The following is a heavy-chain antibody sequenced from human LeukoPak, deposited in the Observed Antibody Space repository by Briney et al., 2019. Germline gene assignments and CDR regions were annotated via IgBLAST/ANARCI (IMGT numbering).Heavy chain of an antibody. CDR3: ARDEDTAPFDY. CDR2: VNHSGST. D-gene: IGHD5-18*01. J-gene: IGHJ4*02. V-gene: IGHV4-34*01. Sequence: PSETLSLTCAVYGDSFSGYYWSWIRQPPGKGLEWIGEVNHSGSTNYNPSLKSRVTISVDTSKNQFSLKLSSVTAADTAVYYCARDEDTAPFDYWGQGTLVTVSS. CDR1: GDSFSGYY.